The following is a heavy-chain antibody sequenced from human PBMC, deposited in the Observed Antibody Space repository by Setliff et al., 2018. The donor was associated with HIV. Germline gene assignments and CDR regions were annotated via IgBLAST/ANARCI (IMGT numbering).Heavy chain of an antibody. CDR3: AREEYQLLSH. CDR2: INAGNGNT. Sequence: VKVSCKASGYTFTSYAMHWVRQAPGQRLEWMGWINAGNGNTKYSQKFQGRVTMTTDTSTSTAYMELRSLRSDDTAVYYCAREEYQLLSHWGQGTLVTVS. V-gene: IGHV1-3*01. J-gene: IGHJ4*02. D-gene: IGHD1-26*01. CDR1: GYTFTSYA.